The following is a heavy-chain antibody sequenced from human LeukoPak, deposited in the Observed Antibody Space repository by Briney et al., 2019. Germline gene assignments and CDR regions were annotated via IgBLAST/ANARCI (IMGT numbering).Heavy chain of an antibody. Sequence: SETLSLTCTVSGGSISSGGYYWSWIRQPPGKGLEWIGYIYHSGSTYYNPSLKSRVTISVDRSKNQFSLKLSSVTAADTAVYYCARELKDQYCSSTSCYYYYYYYYMDVWGKGTTVTVSS. V-gene: IGHV4-30-2*01. CDR1: GGSISSGGYY. D-gene: IGHD2-2*01. J-gene: IGHJ6*03. CDR2: IYHSGST. CDR3: ARELKDQYCSSTSCYYYYYYYYMDV.